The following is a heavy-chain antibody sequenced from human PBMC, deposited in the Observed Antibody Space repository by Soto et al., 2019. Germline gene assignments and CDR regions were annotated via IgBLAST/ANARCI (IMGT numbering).Heavy chain of an antibody. CDR2: ISYDGSNK. D-gene: IGHD4-17*01. J-gene: IGHJ4*02. CDR1: GFTFSSYA. V-gene: IGHV3-30-3*01. Sequence: QVQLVESGGGVVQPGRSLRLSCAASGFTFSSYAMHWVRQAPGKGLEWVAVISYDGSNKYYADSVKGRFTISRDNSKNTLYLQMNSLSAEDTAVYYCARERDYGDYAADYWGQGTLVTVSS. CDR3: ARERDYGDYAADY.